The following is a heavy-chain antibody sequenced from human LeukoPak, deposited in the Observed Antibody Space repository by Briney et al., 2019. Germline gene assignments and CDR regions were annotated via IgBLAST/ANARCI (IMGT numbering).Heavy chain of an antibody. CDR3: AREKYVWGSYRHFDY. Sequence: ASVKVSCKASGYTFTGYYMHWVRQAPGQGLEWMGWINPNSGGTNYAQKFQGRVTMTRDTSISTAYMELSRLRSDDTAVYYCAREKYVWGSYRHFDYWDQGTLVTVSS. CDR2: INPNSGGT. CDR1: GYTFTGYY. J-gene: IGHJ4*02. D-gene: IGHD3-16*02. V-gene: IGHV1-2*02.